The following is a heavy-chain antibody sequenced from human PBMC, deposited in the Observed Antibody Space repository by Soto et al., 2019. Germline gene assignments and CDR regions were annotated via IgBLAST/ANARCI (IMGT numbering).Heavy chain of an antibody. CDR2: ISPDGRGQ. Sequence: QVQLVESGGGVVQPGGSLRLCCEASGFSFRSSSIHWVRQAPDRGLQWVAHISPDGRGQYYADSVKGRFTMSRDNSKNTLCLQLNTLRVEDTAVFYCVRGPLHGALDILGQGTMVTVSS. V-gene: IGHV3-30-3*01. CDR3: VRGPLHGALDI. CDR1: GFSFRSSS. J-gene: IGHJ3*02. D-gene: IGHD4-4*01.